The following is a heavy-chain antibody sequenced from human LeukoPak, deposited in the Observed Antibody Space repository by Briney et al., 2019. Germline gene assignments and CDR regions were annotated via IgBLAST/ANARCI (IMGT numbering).Heavy chain of an antibody. V-gene: IGHV3-23*01. CDR2: ISGAGSAT. CDR1: GFTFSRYA. D-gene: IGHD5-12*01. J-gene: IGHJ4*02. CDR3: AKEGYTGYDALDY. Sequence: GGSLRLSCAASGFTFSRYAMNWVRQTPGRGLEWLSAISGAGSATYYADSVRGRFTVSRDNSKDTLFLQMNSLRAEDTALYYCAKEGYTGYDALDYWGQGALVTVSS.